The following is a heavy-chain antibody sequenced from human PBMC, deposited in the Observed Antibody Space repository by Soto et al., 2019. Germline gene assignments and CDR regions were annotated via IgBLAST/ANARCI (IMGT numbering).Heavy chain of an antibody. Sequence: GASVKVSCKAPGYTFTGYYMHWVRQAPGQGLEWMGWINPNSGGTNYAQKFQGWVTMTRDTSISTAYMELSRLRSDDTAVYYCARDLRGRDGEYGMDVWGQGTTVTVSS. D-gene: IGHD2-21*01. CDR3: ARDLRGRDGEYGMDV. J-gene: IGHJ6*02. CDR1: GYTFTGYY. CDR2: INPNSGGT. V-gene: IGHV1-2*04.